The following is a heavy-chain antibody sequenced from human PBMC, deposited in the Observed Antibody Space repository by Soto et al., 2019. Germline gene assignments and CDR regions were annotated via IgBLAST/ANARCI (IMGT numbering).Heavy chain of an antibody. Sequence: EVQLLESGGGLVQPGGSLRLSCAASGFTFSSYAMSWVRQAPGKWLEWVSAISGSGGSTYYADSVKGRFTISRDNSKNTLYLQMNSLRAEDTAVYYCAKVGLYSSSWDDYWGQGTLVTVSS. CDR3: AKVGLYSSSWDDY. CDR2: ISGSGGST. CDR1: GFTFSSYA. D-gene: IGHD6-13*01. V-gene: IGHV3-23*01. J-gene: IGHJ4*02.